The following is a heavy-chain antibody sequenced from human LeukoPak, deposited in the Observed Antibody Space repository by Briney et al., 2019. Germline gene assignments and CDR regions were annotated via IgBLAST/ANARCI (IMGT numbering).Heavy chain of an antibody. CDR1: GFTFSSYS. D-gene: IGHD3-22*01. V-gene: IGHV3-30-3*01. CDR3: ARGNYDSGESFDY. Sequence: PGGSLRLSCAASGFTFSSYSMHWVRQAPGKGLEWVAVISYDGSNKYYADSVKGRFTISRDNSKNTLYLQMNSLRAEDTAVYYCARGNYDSGESFDYWGQGTLVTVSS. J-gene: IGHJ4*02. CDR2: ISYDGSNK.